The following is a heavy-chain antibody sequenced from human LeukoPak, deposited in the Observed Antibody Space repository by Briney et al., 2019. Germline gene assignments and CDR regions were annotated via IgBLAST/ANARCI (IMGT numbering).Heavy chain of an antibody. D-gene: IGHD3-16*01. J-gene: IGHJ6*03. CDR1: GGSISSYY. CDR2: IYYSGYT. V-gene: IGHV4-59*01. CDR3: ARETSQKGAHYMDV. Sequence: SSETLSLTCTVSGGSISSYYWSWIRQPPGKGLKWIGNIYYSGYTTYSPSLRSRVTISVDTSKNQFSLKLSSVTAADTAVYYCARETSQKGAHYMDVWGKGTTITISS.